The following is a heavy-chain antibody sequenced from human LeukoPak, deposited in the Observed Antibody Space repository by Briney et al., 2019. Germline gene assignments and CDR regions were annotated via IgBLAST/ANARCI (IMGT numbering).Heavy chain of an antibody. CDR2: IYTSGST. D-gene: IGHD3-22*01. J-gene: IGHJ4*02. CDR1: GGSISSYY. Sequence: LETLSLTCTVSGGSISSYYWSWIRQPAGKGLEWIGRIYTSGSTNYNPSLKSRVTMSVDTSKNQFSLKLSSVTAADTAVYYCARDRYYYDSSGYYRLDYWGQGTLVTVSS. V-gene: IGHV4-4*07. CDR3: ARDRYYYDSSGYYRLDY.